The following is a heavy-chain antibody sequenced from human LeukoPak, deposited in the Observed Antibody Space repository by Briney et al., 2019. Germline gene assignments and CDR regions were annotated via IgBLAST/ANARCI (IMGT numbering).Heavy chain of an antibody. D-gene: IGHD3-16*01. CDR2: MYSGGDT. CDR3: ARDRLMSA. J-gene: IGHJ4*02. Sequence: GGSLRLSCAVSGFTVSSNYMSWVRQAPGKGLEWVTVMYSGGDTYYAESVKGRFTISRDNSKNTLYLQMNSLRAEDTAVYFCARDRLMSAGGQGTLVTVSS. CDR1: GFTVSSNY. V-gene: IGHV3-53*01.